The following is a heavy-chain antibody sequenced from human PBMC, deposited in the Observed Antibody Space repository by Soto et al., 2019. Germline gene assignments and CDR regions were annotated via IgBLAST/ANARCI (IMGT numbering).Heavy chain of an antibody. CDR2: ISSTTNYI. V-gene: IGHV3-21*06. CDR1: GFTFTRYS. J-gene: IGHJ4*02. Sequence: GGSLILSCAASGFTFTRYSMNWGRQAPGKGLEWVSSISSTTNYIYYGDSMKGRFAISRDNAKNSLYLEMNSLRAEDTAVYYCARESEDLTSNFDYWGQGTLVTVSS. CDR3: ARESEDLTSNFDY.